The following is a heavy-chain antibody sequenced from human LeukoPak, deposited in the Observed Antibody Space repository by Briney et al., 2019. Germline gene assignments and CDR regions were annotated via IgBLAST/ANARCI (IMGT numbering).Heavy chain of an antibody. CDR3: ARVGDIVVLPTGDPGGYFDL. D-gene: IGHD2-2*01. V-gene: IGHV4-39*07. J-gene: IGHJ2*01. CDR1: GGSISSSSYY. Sequence: PSETLSLTCTVSGGSISSSSYYWGWIRQPPGKGLEWIGSIYYSGSTYYNPSLKSRVTISVDTSKNQFSLKLSSVTAADTAVYYCARVGDIVVLPTGDPGGYFDLWGRGTLVTVSS. CDR2: IYYSGST.